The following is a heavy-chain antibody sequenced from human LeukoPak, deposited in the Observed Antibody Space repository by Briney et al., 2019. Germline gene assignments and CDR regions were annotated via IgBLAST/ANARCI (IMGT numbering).Heavy chain of an antibody. J-gene: IGHJ4*02. CDR1: GXTFSSYT. V-gene: IGHV3-48*04. Sequence: TGGSLRLSCAASGXTFSSYTMNWVRQAPGKGLEWVSYISSSGNSIYYADSVKGRFTVSRDNANKSLYLHMNSLRAEDTAVYYCARGTGLDYWGQGTLVTVSS. D-gene: IGHD1-14*01. CDR3: ARGTGLDY. CDR2: ISSSGNSI.